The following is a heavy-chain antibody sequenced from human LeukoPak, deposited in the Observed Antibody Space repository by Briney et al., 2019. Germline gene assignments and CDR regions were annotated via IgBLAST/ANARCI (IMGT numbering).Heavy chain of an antibody. CDR3: ARASTYYDFWSGSLNYYYYMDV. J-gene: IGHJ6*03. D-gene: IGHD3-3*01. CDR1: GFTFSSYW. Sequence: GGSLRLSCAASGFTFSSYWMSGVRQAPGKGREWVANIKQDGSEKYYVDSVKGRFTISRDNAKNSLYLQMNSLRAEDTAVYYCARASTYYDFWSGSLNYYYYMDVWGKGTTVTVSS. CDR2: IKQDGSEK. V-gene: IGHV3-7*01.